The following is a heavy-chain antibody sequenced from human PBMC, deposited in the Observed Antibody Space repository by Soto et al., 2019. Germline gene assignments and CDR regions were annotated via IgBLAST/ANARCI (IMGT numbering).Heavy chain of an antibody. Sequence: WETLSLTCTVSGGAVSSGTYYWSWIRQPPGQGLEWIGHIYFTGSTNYNPSLKSRVTKSLDTSRNQFSLKLSSVTAADTAVYYCTRGPPRVQWFDPWGLGTLVTVSS. V-gene: IGHV4-61*01. J-gene: IGHJ5*02. CDR1: GGAVSSGTYY. CDR2: IYFTGST. CDR3: TRGPPRVQWFDP.